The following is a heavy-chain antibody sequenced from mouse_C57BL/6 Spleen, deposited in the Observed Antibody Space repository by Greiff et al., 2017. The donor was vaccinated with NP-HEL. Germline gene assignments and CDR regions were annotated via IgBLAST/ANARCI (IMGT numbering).Heavy chain of an antibody. CDR2: INPYNGGT. CDR3: ARRNGKGDLAMDY. D-gene: IGHD2-1*01. Sequence: EVQLQQSGPVLVKPGASVKMSCKASGYTFTDYYMNWVKQSHGKSLEWIGVINPYNGGTSYNQKFKGKATLTVDKSSSTAYMELNSLTSEDSAVYYCARRNGKGDLAMDYWGQGTSVTVSS. V-gene: IGHV1-19*01. CDR1: GYTFTDYY. J-gene: IGHJ4*01.